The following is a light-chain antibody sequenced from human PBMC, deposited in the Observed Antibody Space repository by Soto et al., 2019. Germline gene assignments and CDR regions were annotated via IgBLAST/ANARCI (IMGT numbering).Light chain of an antibody. CDR2: LNSDGSH. CDR3: QTWGTGVV. CDR1: SGHSSYA. V-gene: IGLV4-69*01. J-gene: IGLJ2*01. Sequence: QSVLTQSPSASASLGASVKLTCTLSSGHSSYAIAWHQQQPEKGPRYLMKLNSDGSHSKGDGIPDRFSGSSSGAERYLTIAGTRCEDEDDYYCQTWGTGVVFGGGTQVTV.